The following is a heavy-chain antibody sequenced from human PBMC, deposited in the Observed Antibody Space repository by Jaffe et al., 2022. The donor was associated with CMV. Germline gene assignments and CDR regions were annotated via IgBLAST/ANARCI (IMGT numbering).Heavy chain of an antibody. V-gene: IGHV3-73*02. CDR3: TRPHYDFWSGYWEVGGMDV. CDR1: GFTFSGSA. Sequence: EVQLVESGGGLVQPGGSLKLSCAASGFTFSGSAMHWVRQASGKGLEWVGRIRSKANSYATAYAASVKGRFTISRDDSKNTAYLQMNSLKTEDTAVYYCTRPHYDFWSGYWEVGGMDVWGQGTTVTVSS. CDR2: IRSKANSYAT. J-gene: IGHJ6*02. D-gene: IGHD3-3*01.